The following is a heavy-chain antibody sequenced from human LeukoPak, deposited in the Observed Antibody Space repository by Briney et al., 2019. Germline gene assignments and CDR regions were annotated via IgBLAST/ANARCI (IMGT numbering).Heavy chain of an antibody. CDR1: GFTFSSYE. CDR2: IGSSGDKT. D-gene: IGHD5-18*01. J-gene: IGHJ4*02. CDR3: AKDQHLGTAMVQFDY. Sequence: GGSLRLSCAASGFTFSSYEMNWVRQAPGKGPEWVSGIGSSGDKTYYADSVKGRFTISRDNSENTVYLQMNSLRVEDTALYYCAKDQHLGTAMVQFDYWGQGTLVTVSS. V-gene: IGHV3-23*01.